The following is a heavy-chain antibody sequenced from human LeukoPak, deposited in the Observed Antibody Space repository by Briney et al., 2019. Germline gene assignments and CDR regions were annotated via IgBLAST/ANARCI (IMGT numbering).Heavy chain of an antibody. J-gene: IGHJ4*02. V-gene: IGHV3-30-3*01. Sequence: GGSLRLSCVASGFTFNNYPIHWVRQVPGKGLEWVAVISYDGSNKYYADSVKGRFTISRDNSKNTVFLQMNSLRTEDTAVYYCARRDTGNSLYFDYWGQGTLVSVSS. CDR2: ISYDGSNK. CDR1: GFTFNNYP. CDR3: ARRDTGNSLYFDY. D-gene: IGHD4-23*01.